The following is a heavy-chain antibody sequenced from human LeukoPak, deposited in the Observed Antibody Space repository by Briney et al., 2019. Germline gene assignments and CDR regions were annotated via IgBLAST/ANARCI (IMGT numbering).Heavy chain of an antibody. J-gene: IGHJ4*02. V-gene: IGHV3-23*01. CDR1: GFTFSIYD. D-gene: IGHD1-1*01. CDR3: AKKGQADDDGKPD. CDR2: ITRGFGST. Sequence: HSGGSLRLSCVASGFTFSIYDLNWVRQAPGKGLECVSTITRGFGSTYYADSVKGRFTISRDNSKNTLYLQMNNLRVDDSAVYYCAKKGQADDDGKPDWGQGTLVTVSS.